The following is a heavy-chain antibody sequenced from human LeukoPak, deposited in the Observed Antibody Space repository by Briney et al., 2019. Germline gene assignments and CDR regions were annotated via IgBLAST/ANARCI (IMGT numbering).Heavy chain of an antibody. CDR3: ASSSGSYGY. CDR2: ISYDGSNK. V-gene: IGHV3-30-3*01. Sequence: GRSLRLSCAASGFTFSSYAMHWVRQAPGKGLEWVAVISYDGSNKYYADSVKGRFTISRDNSKSTLYLQMNSLRAEDTAVYYCASSSGSYGYWGQGTLVTVSS. J-gene: IGHJ4*02. CDR1: GFTFSSYA. D-gene: IGHD1-26*01.